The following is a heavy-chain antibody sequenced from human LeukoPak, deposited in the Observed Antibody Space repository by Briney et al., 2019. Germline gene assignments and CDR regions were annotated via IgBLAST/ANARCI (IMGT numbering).Heavy chain of an antibody. CDR3: ARGAGYSSGWRDDDFDY. CDR2: INPNSGGT. J-gene: IGHJ4*02. Sequence: ASVTVSCKASGYTFTGYYMHWVRQAPGQGLEWMGRINPNSGGTNYAQKFQGRVTMTRDTSISTAYMELSRLRSDDTAVYYCARGAGYSSGWRDDDFDYWGQGTLVTVSS. V-gene: IGHV1-2*06. D-gene: IGHD6-19*01. CDR1: GYTFTGYY.